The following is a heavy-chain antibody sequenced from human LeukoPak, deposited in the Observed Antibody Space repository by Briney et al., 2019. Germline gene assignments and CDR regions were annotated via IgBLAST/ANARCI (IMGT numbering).Heavy chain of an antibody. J-gene: IGHJ4*02. CDR1: GFTFSSYA. CDR2: ISGSGGST. Sequence: PGGSLRLSCAASGFTFSSYAMSWVRQAPGKGLEWVSGISGSGGSTYYADSVKGRFTISRDNSKNTLYLQMNSLRAEDTAVYYCTKDLSSSHVSEYFDYWGLGTLVTVSS. D-gene: IGHD6-6*01. CDR3: TKDLSSSHVSEYFDY. V-gene: IGHV3-23*01.